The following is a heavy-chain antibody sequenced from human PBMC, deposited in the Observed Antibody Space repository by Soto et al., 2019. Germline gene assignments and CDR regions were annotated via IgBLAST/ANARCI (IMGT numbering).Heavy chain of an antibody. CDR3: ARVGSSCHSGGCYYYYGLGV. Sequence: QVRLQESGPGLVKPSETLSLSCLVSGDSVGNGPYYWSWIRQSPGEGLEWHAYIYYSGSTNVNPSLESRVNISIDMSKNQFFLELRSVTAADAAVYFCARVGSSCHSGGCYYYYGLGVWGQGTTV. CDR2: IYYSGST. CDR1: GDSVGNGPYY. J-gene: IGHJ6*02. D-gene: IGHD1-26*01. V-gene: IGHV4-61*01.